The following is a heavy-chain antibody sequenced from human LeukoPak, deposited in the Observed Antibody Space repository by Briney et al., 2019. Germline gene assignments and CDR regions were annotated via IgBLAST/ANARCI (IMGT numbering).Heavy chain of an antibody. V-gene: IGHV1-8*03. D-gene: IGHD6-6*01. Sequence: VASVKVSCKASGYAFTSYDINWVRQATGQWLEWMGWMNPNSGNTGYAQKFQGRVTITRNTSISTAYMELSSLRSEDTAVYYCARGLPLSSSLGYYYYMDVWGKGTTVTVSS. J-gene: IGHJ6*03. CDR1: GYAFTSYD. CDR2: MNPNSGNT. CDR3: ARGLPLSSSLGYYYYMDV.